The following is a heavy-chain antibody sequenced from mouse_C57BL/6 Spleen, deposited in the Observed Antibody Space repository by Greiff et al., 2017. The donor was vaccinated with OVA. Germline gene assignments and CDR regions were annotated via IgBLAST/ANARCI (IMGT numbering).Heavy chain of an antibody. CDR3: TRRAYYSQWYFDV. CDR1: GYTFTDYE. CDR2: IDPETGGT. J-gene: IGHJ1*03. D-gene: IGHD2-12*01. Sequence: VKLMESGAELVRPGASVTLSCKASGYTFTDYEMHWVKQTPVHGLEWIGAIDPETGGTAYNQKFKGKAILTADKSSSTAYMELRSLTSEDSAVYYCTRRAYYSQWYFDVWGTGTTVTVSS. V-gene: IGHV1-15*01.